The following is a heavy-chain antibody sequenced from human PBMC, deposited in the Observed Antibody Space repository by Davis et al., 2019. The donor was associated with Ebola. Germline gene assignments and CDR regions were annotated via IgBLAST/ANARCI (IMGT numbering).Heavy chain of an antibody. Sequence: GESLKISCAASGFTFSSYSMNWVRQAPGKGLEWVSSISSSSSYIYYADSVKGRFSISRDNAKNALYLEMNSLRPEDTALYYCAKDTSSGGNYYGMDVWGQGTTVTVSS. D-gene: IGHD6-25*01. J-gene: IGHJ6*02. V-gene: IGHV3-21*04. CDR2: ISSSSSYI. CDR1: GFTFSSYS. CDR3: AKDTSSGGNYYGMDV.